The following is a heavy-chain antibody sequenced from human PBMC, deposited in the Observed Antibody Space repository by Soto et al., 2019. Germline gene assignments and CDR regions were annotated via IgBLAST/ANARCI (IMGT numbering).Heavy chain of an antibody. CDR2: IYYSGST. D-gene: IGHD3-10*01. CDR1: GGSISSYY. CDR3: ARELGGSGSYYNGNNWFDP. Sequence: PSETLSLTCTVSGGSISSYYWSWIRQPPGKGLEWIGYIYYSGSTNYNPSLKSRVTISVDTSKNQFSLKLSSVTAADTAVYYCARELGGSGSYYNGNNWFDPWGQGTLVTVSS. J-gene: IGHJ5*02. V-gene: IGHV4-59*01.